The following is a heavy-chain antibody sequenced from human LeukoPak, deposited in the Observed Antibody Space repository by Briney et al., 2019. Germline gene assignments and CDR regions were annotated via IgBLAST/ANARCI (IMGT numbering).Heavy chain of an antibody. V-gene: IGHV1-69*04. CDR1: GGTFSSYA. D-gene: IGHD3-3*01. Sequence: SVKVSCKASGGTFSSYAIGWVRQAPGQGLEWMGRIIPILGIANYAQKFQGRVTITADKSTSTAYMELSSLRSEDTAVYYCAETRTPAITIFGVVPYYGMDVWGQGTTVTVSS. CDR2: IIPILGIA. CDR3: AETRTPAITIFGVVPYYGMDV. J-gene: IGHJ6*02.